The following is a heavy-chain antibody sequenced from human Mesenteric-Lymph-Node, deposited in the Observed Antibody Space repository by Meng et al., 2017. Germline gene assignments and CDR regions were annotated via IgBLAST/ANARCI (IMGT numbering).Heavy chain of an antibody. Sequence: GESLRVSCAASGFSFSRYWTTWVRQAPGKGLEWVATVKGDGSEKYYGDSVKGRFTISRDNAKNSLFLQMNSLRDEDTAGYYCARARIDSWGQGALVTVSS. CDR1: GFSFSRYW. V-gene: IGHV3-7*01. CDR3: ARARIDS. J-gene: IGHJ4*02. CDR2: VKGDGSEK.